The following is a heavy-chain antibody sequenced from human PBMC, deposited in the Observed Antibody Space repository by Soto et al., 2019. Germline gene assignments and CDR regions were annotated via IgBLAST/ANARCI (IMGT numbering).Heavy chain of an antibody. V-gene: IGHV4-31*03. Sequence: QVQLQESGPGLVKPSQTLSLTCTVSGGSISSGGYYWSWIRQHPGKGLEWIGYIYYSGSTYYNPSLKSRVTISVDTSKNQLSLKLSSVTAADTAVYYCARAIRTGGSIRWHYDYWGQGTLVTVSS. CDR2: IYYSGST. J-gene: IGHJ4*02. CDR1: GGSISSGGYY. D-gene: IGHD3-16*01. CDR3: ARAIRTGGSIRWHYDY.